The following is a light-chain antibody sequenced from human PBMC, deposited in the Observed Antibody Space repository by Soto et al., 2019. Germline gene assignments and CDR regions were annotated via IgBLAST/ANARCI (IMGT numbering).Light chain of an antibody. CDR2: EVS. V-gene: IGLV2-18*02. Sequence: QSALTQPPSVSGSPGQSVTISCTGTSSDVGSYNRVSWYQQSPGTAPKLMIYEVSNRPSGVPDRFSGSKSGNTASLTISWLQAEDEADYYCSSYTSSSTYVFGTGTKVTVL. J-gene: IGLJ1*01. CDR1: SSDVGSYNR. CDR3: SSYTSSSTYV.